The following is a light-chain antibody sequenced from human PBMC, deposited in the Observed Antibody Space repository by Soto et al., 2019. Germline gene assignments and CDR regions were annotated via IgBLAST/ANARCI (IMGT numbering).Light chain of an antibody. J-gene: IGKJ4*01. CDR3: QQRSDWPPA. CDR1: QSVRSY. V-gene: IGKV3-11*01. CDR2: DVS. Sequence: EIVLTQSPATLSLSPGERATLSCRASQSVRSYLAWYQQKPGPAPRLLIYDVSNKATGIPARFSGSGSGTDFTLTISSLEPEDFAVYYCQQRSDWPPAFGGGTKVEIK.